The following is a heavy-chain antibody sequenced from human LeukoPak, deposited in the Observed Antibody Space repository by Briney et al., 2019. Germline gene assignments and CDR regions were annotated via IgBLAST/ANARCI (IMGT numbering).Heavy chain of an antibody. D-gene: IGHD2-8*01. Sequence: SETLSPTFAVFGGPFSGYYWRWIRQPPGKGLGWVGEINHSGSTNYHPSLKSRVTISVDTSKNQFSLKLSSVTAADTAVYYCARGGVKGVLMVYATNWFDPWGQRTLVTVSS. CDR1: GGPFSGYY. J-gene: IGHJ5*02. CDR3: ARGGVKGVLMVYATNWFDP. CDR2: INHSGST. V-gene: IGHV4-34*01.